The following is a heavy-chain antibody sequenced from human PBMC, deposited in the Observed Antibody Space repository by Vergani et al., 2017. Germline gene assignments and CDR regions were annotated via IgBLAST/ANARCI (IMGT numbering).Heavy chain of an antibody. CDR2: IIPIFGTA. CDR3: ARERSSSSPFDY. V-gene: IGHV1-69*01. CDR1: GGTFSSYA. D-gene: IGHD6-13*01. Sequence: QVQLVQSGAEVKKPGSSVKVSCKASGGTFSSYAINWVRQAPGQGLEWMGGIIPIFGTANYAQNFQGRVTITADESTSTAYMELSSLRFEDTAVYYCARERSSSSPFDYGGQGTLVTVSS. J-gene: IGHJ4*02.